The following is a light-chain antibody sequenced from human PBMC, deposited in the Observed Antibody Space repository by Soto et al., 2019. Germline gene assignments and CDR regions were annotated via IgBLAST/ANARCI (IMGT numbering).Light chain of an antibody. CDR1: LSVSSN. Sequence: IVMTQSPVTLSVSPGERATLSCRASLSVSSNLAWYQQKPCQAPRLLIYAAYTRATGITARFSGSGFGTDFTITISSLQTEDSAVYSCQQYNNWPPYTFGEGTKLKIK. J-gene: IGKJ2*01. CDR2: AAY. V-gene: IGKV3-15*01. CDR3: QQYNNWPPYT.